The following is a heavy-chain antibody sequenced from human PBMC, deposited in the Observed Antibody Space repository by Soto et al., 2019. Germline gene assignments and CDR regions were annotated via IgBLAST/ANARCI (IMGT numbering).Heavy chain of an antibody. CDR3: ARGGGIVVVTAPYDP. D-gene: IGHD2-21*02. CDR2: INPSGGYT. Sequence: QVQLVQSGAEVKKPGASVKVSCKASGYTFTSYYMNWVRQAPGQGLEWLGIINPSGGYTTYAQRFLGRGTMTSDTSTSTVHMELGSLASEDTAVYYCARGGGIVVVTAPYDPWGQGTLVTVSS. J-gene: IGHJ5*02. V-gene: IGHV1-46*03. CDR1: GYTFTSYY.